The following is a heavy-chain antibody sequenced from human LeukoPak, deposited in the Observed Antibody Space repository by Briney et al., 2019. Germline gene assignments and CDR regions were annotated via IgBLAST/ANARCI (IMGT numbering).Heavy chain of an antibody. CDR2: IYTSGST. CDR1: GGSISSYY. J-gene: IGHJ3*02. D-gene: IGHD3-3*01. V-gene: IGHV4-4*09. CDR3: ARQARSGYIDAFDI. Sequence: SETLSLTCTVSGGSISSYYWSWIRQPPGKGLEWIGYIYTSGSTNYNPSLKSRVTISVDTSKNQSSLKLSSVTAADTAVYYCARQARSGYIDAFDIWGQGTMVTVSS.